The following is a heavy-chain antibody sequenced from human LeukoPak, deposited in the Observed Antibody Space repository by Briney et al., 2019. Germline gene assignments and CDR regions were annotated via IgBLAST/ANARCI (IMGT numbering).Heavy chain of an antibody. CDR1: GFTLSTYG. CDR2: ISGSGGSI. CDR3: TTEITMIVVAPPL. D-gene: IGHD3-22*01. V-gene: IGHV3-23*01. Sequence: GGSLRLSCAGSGFTLSTYGMTWVRQAPGKGLEWVSAISGSGGSIYYADSVKGRFTISRDNSKNTLYLQMNSLKTEDTAVYYCTTEITMIVVAPPLWGQGTLVTVSS. J-gene: IGHJ4*02.